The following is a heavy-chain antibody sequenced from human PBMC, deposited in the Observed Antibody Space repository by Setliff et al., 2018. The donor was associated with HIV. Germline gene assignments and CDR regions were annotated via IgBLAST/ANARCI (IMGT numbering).Heavy chain of an antibody. J-gene: IGHJ6*03. CDR2: INTNTGNP. Sequence: GASVKVSCKASGYTFTSYDINWVRQATGQGLEWMGWINTNTGNPAYAQGFTGRFVFSLDTSVRMAYLQITSLKAEDTAVYYCARGASSSAVYYYYYYMDVWGKGTTVTVSS. D-gene: IGHD6-6*01. CDR1: GYTFTSYD. V-gene: IGHV7-4-1*04. CDR3: ARGASSSAVYYYYYYMDV.